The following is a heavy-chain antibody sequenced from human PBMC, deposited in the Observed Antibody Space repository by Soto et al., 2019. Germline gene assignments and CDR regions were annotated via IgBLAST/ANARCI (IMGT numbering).Heavy chain of an antibody. D-gene: IGHD2-15*01. J-gene: IGHJ6*02. CDR2: TFYASKWYK. V-gene: IGHV6-1*01. Sequence: PSQTLSLTCAISGDSVSVHSFAWNWIRQSPSRGLEWLGRTFYASKWYKEYAISLESRITINADTSKNQFSLQLSSVTPEDTAVYFCARGRLHYFGLDVWGQATTVTV. CDR3: ARGRLHYFGLDV. CDR1: GDSVSVHSFA.